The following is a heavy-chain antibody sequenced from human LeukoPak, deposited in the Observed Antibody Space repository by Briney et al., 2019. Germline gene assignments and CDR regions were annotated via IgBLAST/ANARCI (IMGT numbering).Heavy chain of an antibody. D-gene: IGHD3-3*01. CDR3: AEGLGYYDFWSGYSPFDP. Sequence: PSETLSLTCAVYGGSFSGYYWSWIRQPPGKGLEWIGEFNHSGSTNYNPSLKSRVTISVDTSKNQFSLKLSSVTAADTAVYYCAEGLGYYDFWSGYSPFDPWGQGTLVTVSS. CDR2: FNHSGST. J-gene: IGHJ5*02. V-gene: IGHV4-34*01. CDR1: GGSFSGYY.